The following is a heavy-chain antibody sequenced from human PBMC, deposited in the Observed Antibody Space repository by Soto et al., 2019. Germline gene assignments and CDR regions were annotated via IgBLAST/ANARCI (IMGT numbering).Heavy chain of an antibody. CDR3: ARARFGALAAIFADC. CDR1: GFTVSNNY. V-gene: IGHV3-66*01. Sequence: EVQLVESGGGLVQPGGSLRLSCAASGFTVSNNYMTWVRQAPGKGLEWVSVIYRGGSTYYADSVRGRFTIPRDNSKNTLYLQMTRLRAEDTAVYYCARARFGALAAIFADCWGQGTLVTVPS. CDR2: IYRGGST. D-gene: IGHD5-12*01. J-gene: IGHJ4*02.